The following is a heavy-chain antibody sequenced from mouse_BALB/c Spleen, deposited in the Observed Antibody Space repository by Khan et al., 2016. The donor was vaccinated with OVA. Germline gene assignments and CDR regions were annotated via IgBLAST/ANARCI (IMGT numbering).Heavy chain of an antibody. CDR3: VTSYFYGYYFDY. V-gene: IGHV5-17*02. CDR1: GFTFSSYG. D-gene: IGHD1-1*01. Sequence: DVQLVESGGGLVQPGGSRKLSCVASGFTFSSYGMHWVRQAPEKGLEWVAYISGDSNTIYYADTVKGRFTISRDNPKNTLFLQMTSLMSEDTAMCLWVTSYFYGYYFDYWGPGTTLTVSS. CDR2: ISGDSNTI. J-gene: IGHJ2*01.